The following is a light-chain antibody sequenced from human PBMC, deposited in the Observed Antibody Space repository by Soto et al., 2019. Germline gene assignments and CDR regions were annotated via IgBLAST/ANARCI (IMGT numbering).Light chain of an antibody. Sequence: VLTQSPGTLSLSPGERATLSCRASQTLSSRHLAWYQQKPGQAPRLLIYGSSSRATDIPDRFSGSGSGTDFTLTISTLEPEDFAIYYCQQYGYSRTFGQGTKVDIX. V-gene: IGKV3-20*01. CDR1: QTLSSRH. CDR3: QQYGYSRT. CDR2: GSS. J-gene: IGKJ1*01.